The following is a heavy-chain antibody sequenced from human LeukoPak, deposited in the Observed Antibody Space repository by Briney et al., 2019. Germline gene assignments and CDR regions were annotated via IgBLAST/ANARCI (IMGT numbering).Heavy chain of an antibody. J-gene: IGHJ5*02. CDR3: ARGGMITFGGVIVPTQYNWFDP. CDR1: GGSFSGYY. Sequence: SETLSLTCAVYGGSFSGYYWSWIRQPPGKGLEWIGEINHSGSTNYNPSLKGRVTISVDTSKNQFSLKLSSVTAADTAVYYCARGGMITFGGVIVPTQYNWFDPWGQGTLVTVSS. D-gene: IGHD3-16*02. CDR2: INHSGST. V-gene: IGHV4-34*01.